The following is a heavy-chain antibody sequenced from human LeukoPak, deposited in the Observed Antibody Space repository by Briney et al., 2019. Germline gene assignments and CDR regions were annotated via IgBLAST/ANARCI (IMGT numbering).Heavy chain of an antibody. CDR3: ARVSGGNSAGGLRY. Sequence: GGSLRLSCAASGFTFSSYSMNWVRQAPWKGLEWVSYISSSSSTIYYADSVKGRFTISRDNAKNSLYLQMNSLRAEDTAVYYCARVSGGNSAGGLRYWGQGTLVTVSS. CDR1: GFTFSSYS. V-gene: IGHV3-48*01. CDR2: ISSSSSTI. D-gene: IGHD4-23*01. J-gene: IGHJ4*02.